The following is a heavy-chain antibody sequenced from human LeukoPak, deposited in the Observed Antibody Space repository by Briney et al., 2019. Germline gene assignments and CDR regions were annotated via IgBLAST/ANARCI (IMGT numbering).Heavy chain of an antibody. D-gene: IGHD5-12*01. CDR3: ARHGSTGSGYLS. Sequence: SETLSLTCTVSGGSISSTTYYWGWIRQPPGKGLEWIGSVYYSGSTYYNPSLKSRGIISVDTSKNQFSLRLSSVTAADTAVYYCARHGSTGSGYLSWGQGTLVTVSS. J-gene: IGHJ5*02. V-gene: IGHV4-39*01. CDR2: VYYSGST. CDR1: GGSISSTTYY.